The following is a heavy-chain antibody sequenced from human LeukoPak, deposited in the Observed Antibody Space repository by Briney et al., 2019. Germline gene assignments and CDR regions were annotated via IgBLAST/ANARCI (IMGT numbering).Heavy chain of an antibody. Sequence: SETLSLTCAVYGGSFSGHYWSWIRQPPGKGLEWIGEINHSGSTNYNPSLKSRVTISVDTSKNQFSLKLSSVTAADTAVYYCARAGRFDYWGQGTLVTVSS. V-gene: IGHV4-34*01. CDR3: ARAGRFDY. D-gene: IGHD1-26*01. CDR2: INHSGST. J-gene: IGHJ4*02. CDR1: GGSFSGHY.